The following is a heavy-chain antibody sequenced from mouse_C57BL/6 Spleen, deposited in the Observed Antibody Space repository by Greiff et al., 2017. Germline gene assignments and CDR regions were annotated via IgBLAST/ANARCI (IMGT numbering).Heavy chain of an antibody. J-gene: IGHJ4*01. CDR2: IDPETGGT. CDR3: TRYYDYDFYYAMDY. Sequence: VQLQQSGAELVRPGASVTLSCKASGYTFTDYEMHWVKQTPVHGLEWIGAIDPETGGTAYNQKFKGKAILTADKSSSTAYMELRSLTSEDSAVYYCTRYYDYDFYYAMDYWGEGTSVTVSS. V-gene: IGHV1-15*01. CDR1: GYTFTDYE. D-gene: IGHD2-4*01.